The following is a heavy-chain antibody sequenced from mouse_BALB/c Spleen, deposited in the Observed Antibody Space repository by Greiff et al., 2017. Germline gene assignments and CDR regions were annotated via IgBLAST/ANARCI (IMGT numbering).Heavy chain of an antibody. CDR2: ISSGSSTI. Sequence: EVQVVESGGGLVQPGGSRKLSCAASGFTFSSFGMHWVRQAPEKGLEWVAYISSGSSTIYYADTVKGRFTISRDNPKNTLFLQMTSLRSEDTAMYYCARGDGYYKAWFAYWGQGTLVTVSA. J-gene: IGHJ3*01. CDR1: GFTFSSFG. D-gene: IGHD2-3*01. V-gene: IGHV5-17*02. CDR3: ARGDGYYKAWFAY.